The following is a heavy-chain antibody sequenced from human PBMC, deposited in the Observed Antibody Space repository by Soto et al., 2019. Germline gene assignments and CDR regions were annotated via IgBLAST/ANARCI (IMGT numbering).Heavy chain of an antibody. CDR3: AKDAGNEESIFDY. V-gene: IGHV3-23*01. CDR2: VNNDGRNT. CDR1: GFTFSDFG. D-gene: IGHD3-10*01. J-gene: IGHJ4*02. Sequence: GGSLRLSCEASGFTFSDFGMSWVRQIPGKGLEWVSTVNNDGRNTHYADSVEGRFTISRDNSKNTLYLQMGSLRAEDTAIYYCAKDAGNEESIFDYRGQGTLV.